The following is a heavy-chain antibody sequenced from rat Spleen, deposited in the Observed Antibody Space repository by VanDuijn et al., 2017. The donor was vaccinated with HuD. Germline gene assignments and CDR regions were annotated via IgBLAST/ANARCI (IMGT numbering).Heavy chain of an antibody. CDR2: INNAGST. CDR3: ARTYYGYSYSDY. CDR1: GYSIRSSYS. V-gene: IGHV3-3*01. J-gene: IGHJ2*01. D-gene: IGHD1-9*01. Sequence: VRLQESGPGLVKPSQSLSLTCSVTGYSIRSSYSWNWIRKFPGNKLEWMGYINNAGSTNHNPALQSRLSITSDTSKNQFFLQVNSLTTEDTATYYCARTYYGYSYSDYWGQGVMVTVSS.